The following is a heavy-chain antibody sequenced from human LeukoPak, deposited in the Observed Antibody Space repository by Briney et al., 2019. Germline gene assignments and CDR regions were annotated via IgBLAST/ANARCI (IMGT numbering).Heavy chain of an antibody. J-gene: IGHJ4*02. CDR2: ISGSGGST. D-gene: IGHD1-26*01. Sequence: GGSLRLSCAASGFTFSSYGMSWVRQAPGKGLEWVSAISGSGGSTYYADSVKGRLTISRDNSKNTLYLQMNSLRAEDTAVYYCAKDRSGSYSLVSFFDYWGQGTLVTVSS. CDR1: GFTFSSYG. V-gene: IGHV3-23*01. CDR3: AKDRSGSYSLVSFFDY.